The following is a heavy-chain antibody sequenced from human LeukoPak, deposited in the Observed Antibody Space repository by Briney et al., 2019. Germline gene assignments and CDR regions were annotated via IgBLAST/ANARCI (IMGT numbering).Heavy chain of an antibody. V-gene: IGHV4-38-2*02. CDR3: ARVTYYDSSGYPRGAFDI. D-gene: IGHD3-22*01. CDR2: IYHSGST. J-gene: IGHJ3*02. Sequence: SETLSLTCTVSGYSISSGYYWGWIRQPPGKGLEWIGSIYHSGSTYYNPSLKSRVTISVDTSKNQFSLKLSSVTAADTAVYYCARVTYYDSSGYPRGAFDIWGQGTMVTVSS. CDR1: GYSISSGYY.